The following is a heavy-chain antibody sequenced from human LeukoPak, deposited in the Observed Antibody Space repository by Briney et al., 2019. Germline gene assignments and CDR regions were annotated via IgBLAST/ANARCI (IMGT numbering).Heavy chain of an antibody. V-gene: IGHV3-23*01. J-gene: IGHJ4*02. CDR2: IFHSGDST. Sequence: GGSLRLSCAASGFTFSGYVMNWVRQTPGKGLEWVSAIFHSGDSTYYADSVKGRFTISRDNSKNTVYLQLDSLRVEDTALYYCVKDQWDRWGQGTLVTVSS. D-gene: IGHD1-26*01. CDR3: VKDQWDR. CDR1: GFTFSGYV.